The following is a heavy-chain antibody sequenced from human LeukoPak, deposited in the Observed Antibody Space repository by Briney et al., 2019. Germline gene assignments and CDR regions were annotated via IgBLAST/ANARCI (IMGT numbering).Heavy chain of an antibody. CDR2: ISSSSSTI. Sequence: PEGSLRLSCAASGFTFSSYRMNWVRQAPGKGLEWVSYISSSSSTIYYADSVKGRFTISRDNAKNSLYLQMNSLRAEDTAVYYCAKLHPGYDILTGYNDYWGQGTLVTVSS. J-gene: IGHJ4*02. CDR3: AKLHPGYDILTGYNDY. D-gene: IGHD3-9*01. CDR1: GFTFSSYR. V-gene: IGHV3-48*01.